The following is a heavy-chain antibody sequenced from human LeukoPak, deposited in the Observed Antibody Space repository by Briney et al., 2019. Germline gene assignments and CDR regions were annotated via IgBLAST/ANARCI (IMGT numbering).Heavy chain of an antibody. J-gene: IGHJ4*02. CDR3: ARATAAGLDY. CDR1: GGSISSYY. V-gene: IGHV4-59*01. D-gene: IGHD6-13*01. Sequence: SETLSLTCTVSGGSISSYYWSWIRQPPGKGLEWIGYIYYSGSTNYNPSLKSRVTISVDTSKNQFSLKLSSVTAADTAVYYCARATAAGLDYWGQGTLVTVSS. CDR2: IYYSGST.